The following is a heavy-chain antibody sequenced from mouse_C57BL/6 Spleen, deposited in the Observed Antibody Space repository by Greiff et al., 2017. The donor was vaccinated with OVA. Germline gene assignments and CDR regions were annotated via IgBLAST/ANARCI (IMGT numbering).Heavy chain of an antibody. CDR2: IDPSDSYT. D-gene: IGHD1-1*01. CDR1: GYTFTSYW. J-gene: IGHJ2*01. Sequence: QVQLQQPGAELVKPGASVKLSCKASGYTFTSYWMQWVKQRPGQGLEWIGEIDPSDSYTNYNQKFKGQATLTVDTSSSTAYMQLSSLTAEDSAVYYCARRRDYGRSADYWGQGTTLTVSS. V-gene: IGHV1-50*01. CDR3: ARRRDYGRSADY.